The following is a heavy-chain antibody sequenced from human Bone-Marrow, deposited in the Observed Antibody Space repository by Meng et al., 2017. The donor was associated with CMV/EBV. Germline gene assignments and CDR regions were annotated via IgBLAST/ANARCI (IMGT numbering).Heavy chain of an antibody. CDR1: GFTFSSYW. Sequence: GGSLRLSCAASGFTFSSYWMHWVRQAPGKGLVWVSRLDSDGSITSYADSVKGRFTISRDNAKNTLYLRMNSLRAEDTAVYYCAREPLDATSVDYWGQGNLVTVSS. CDR2: LDSDGSIT. CDR3: AREPLDATSVDY. V-gene: IGHV3-74*01. D-gene: IGHD5-12*01. J-gene: IGHJ4*02.